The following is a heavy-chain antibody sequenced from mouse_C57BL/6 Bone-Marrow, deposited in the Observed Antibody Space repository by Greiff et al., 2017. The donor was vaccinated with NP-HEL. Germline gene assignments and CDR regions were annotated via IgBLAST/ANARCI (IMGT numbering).Heavy chain of an antibody. CDR1: GFSLTSYG. Sequence: VHLVESGPGLVAPSQSLSITCTVSGFSLTSYGVDWVRQSPGKSLEWLGVIWGVGSTNYNSALKSRLSISKDNSKSQVFLKMNSLQTDDTAMYYCASERYYGGFAYWGQGTLVTVSA. J-gene: IGHJ3*01. CDR3: ASERYYGGFAY. CDR2: IWGVGST. D-gene: IGHD1-1*01. V-gene: IGHV2-6*01.